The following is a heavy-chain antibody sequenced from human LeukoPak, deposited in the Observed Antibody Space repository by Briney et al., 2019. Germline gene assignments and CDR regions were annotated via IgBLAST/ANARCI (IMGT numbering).Heavy chain of an antibody. CDR2: INPNSGGT. CDR1: GGTFSSYA. V-gene: IGHV1-2*06. Sequence: ASVKVSCKASGGTFSSYAISWVRQAPGQGLEWMGRINPNSGGTNYAQKFQGRVTMTRDTSISTAYMELSRLRSDDTAVYYCARAGTAMDYFDYWGQGTLVTVSS. D-gene: IGHD5-18*01. CDR3: ARAGTAMDYFDY. J-gene: IGHJ4*02.